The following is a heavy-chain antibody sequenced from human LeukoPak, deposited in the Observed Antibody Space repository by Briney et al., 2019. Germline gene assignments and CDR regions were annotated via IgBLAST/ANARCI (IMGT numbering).Heavy chain of an antibody. V-gene: IGHV3-30*18. Sequence: GGSLRLSCAASGFTFSSYGMHWVRQAPGKGLEWVAVISYDRSNKYYADSVKGRFTISRDNSKNTLYLQMNSLRAEDTAVYYCAKEGYCSSTSCSAQAFNYWGQGTLVTVSS. CDR1: GFTFSSYG. CDR2: ISYDRSNK. J-gene: IGHJ4*02. D-gene: IGHD2-2*01. CDR3: AKEGYCSSTSCSAQAFNY.